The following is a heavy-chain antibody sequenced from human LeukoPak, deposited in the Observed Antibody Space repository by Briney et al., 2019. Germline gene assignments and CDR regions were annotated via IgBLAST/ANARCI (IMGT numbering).Heavy chain of an antibody. CDR3: AKQGFGC. CDR1: GFTLSSYA. V-gene: IGHV3-23*01. CDR2: ISGSADNT. Sequence: GGSLRLSCTASGFTLSSYAMSWVRQAPGEGLEWVSTISGSADNTNYAEAVKGRFTISRDNSKNTMCLQMNSLRAEDTAVYYCAKQGFGCWGQGTLVTVSS. J-gene: IGHJ4*02.